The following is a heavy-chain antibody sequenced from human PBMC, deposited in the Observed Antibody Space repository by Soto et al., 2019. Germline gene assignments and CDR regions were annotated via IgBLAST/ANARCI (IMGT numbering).Heavy chain of an antibody. D-gene: IGHD4-17*01. CDR2: MNPNSGNT. V-gene: IGHV1-8*01. CDR3: ARAVLEPTVTTEYYYYYMDV. CDR1: GYTFTSYD. Sequence: ASVKVSCKASGYTFTSYDINWVRRATGQGLEWMGWMNPNSGNTGYAQKFQGRVTMTRNTSISTAYMELSSLRSEDTAVYYCARAVLEPTVTTEYYYYYMDVWGKGTKVTVSS. J-gene: IGHJ6*03.